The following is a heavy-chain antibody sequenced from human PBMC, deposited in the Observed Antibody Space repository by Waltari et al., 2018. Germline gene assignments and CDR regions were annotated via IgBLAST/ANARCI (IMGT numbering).Heavy chain of an antibody. J-gene: IGHJ6*02. CDR2: IYTSGST. D-gene: IGHD3-9*01. Sequence: QVQLQESGPGLVKPSETLSLTCTVSGGSISSYYWSWIRQPAGKGLEWIGRIYTSGSTNYNPSLKSRVTMSVDTSKNQFSLKLGSVTAADTAVYYCARQSPKYYDILTGYYNAMDVWGQGTTVTVSS. V-gene: IGHV4-4*07. CDR3: ARQSPKYYDILTGYYNAMDV. CDR1: GGSISSYY.